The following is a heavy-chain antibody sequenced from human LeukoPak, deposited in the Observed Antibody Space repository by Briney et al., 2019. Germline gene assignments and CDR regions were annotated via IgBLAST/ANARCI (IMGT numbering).Heavy chain of an antibody. Sequence: SETLSLTCTVSGGSISSYYWSWMRQPPGKGLEWIGYIHYSGNTNFNPSLKSRVTISLQKSKNQFSLKLNSVTAADTAVYYCARAEGGHYYYYMDVWGNGTTVTVSS. J-gene: IGHJ6*03. CDR2: IHYSGNT. V-gene: IGHV4-59*01. CDR3: ARAEGGHYYYYMDV. CDR1: GGSISSYY. D-gene: IGHD1-26*01.